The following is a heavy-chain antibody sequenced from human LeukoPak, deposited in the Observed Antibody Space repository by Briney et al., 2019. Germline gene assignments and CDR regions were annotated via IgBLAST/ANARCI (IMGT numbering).Heavy chain of an antibody. J-gene: IGHJ4*02. CDR2: ISGSGGST. Sequence: GGSLRLSCAASGFTFSSYAMSWVRQAPGKGLEWVSDISGSGGSTYYADSVKGRFTISRDNSKNTLYLQMNILRAEDTAVYYCAKDRTRLVVTPPGGYWGQGTLVTVSS. V-gene: IGHV3-23*01. D-gene: IGHD2-21*02. CDR1: GFTFSSYA. CDR3: AKDRTRLVVTPPGGY.